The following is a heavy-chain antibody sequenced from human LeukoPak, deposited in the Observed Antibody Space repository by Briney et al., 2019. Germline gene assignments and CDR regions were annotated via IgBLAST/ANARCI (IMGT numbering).Heavy chain of an antibody. V-gene: IGHV3-23*01. D-gene: IGHD3-22*01. CDR2: ISGSGGST. CDR1: GISLSNYG. J-gene: IGHJ4*02. Sequence: GGSLRLSCAVSGISLSNYGMSWVRQAPGKGLEWVAGISGSGGSTNYADSVKGRFTISRDNPKNTLYLQMNRLRAEDTAVYFCAKRGVVIRVILVGFHKEAYYFNSWGQGALVTVSS. CDR3: AKRGVVIRVILVGFHKEAYYFNS.